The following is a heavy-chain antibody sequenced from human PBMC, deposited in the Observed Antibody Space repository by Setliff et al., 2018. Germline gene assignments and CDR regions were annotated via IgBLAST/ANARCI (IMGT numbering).Heavy chain of an antibody. CDR2: MNPNSGNT. D-gene: IGHD3-22*01. CDR1: GYTFTSYD. Sequence: ASVKVSCKASGYTFTSYDINWVRQATGQGLEWMGWMNPNSGNTGYAQKFQGRVTMTTDTSTSTAYMELRSLRSDDTAVYYCARDPPTYYYDSSGYGDAFDIWGQGTMVTVSS. V-gene: IGHV1-8*01. J-gene: IGHJ3*02. CDR3: ARDPPTYYYDSSGYGDAFDI.